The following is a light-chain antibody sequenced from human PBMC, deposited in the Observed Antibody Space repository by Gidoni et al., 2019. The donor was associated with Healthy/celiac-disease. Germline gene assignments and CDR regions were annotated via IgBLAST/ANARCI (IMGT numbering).Light chain of an antibody. CDR1: SSNIGAGYD. J-gene: IGLJ2*01. Sequence: QSVLTQPPSGSGAQGQRVPTSCTGSSSNIGAGYDVHWYQQLPGTAPKLLIYGNSNRPSGVPDRFSGSKSGTSASLAITGLQAEDEADYYCQSYDSSLSGYVVFGGGTKLTVL. CDR2: GNS. V-gene: IGLV1-40*01. CDR3: QSYDSSLSGYVV.